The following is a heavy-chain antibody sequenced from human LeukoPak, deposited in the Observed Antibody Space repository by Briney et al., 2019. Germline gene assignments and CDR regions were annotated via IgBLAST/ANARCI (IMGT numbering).Heavy chain of an antibody. J-gene: IGHJ4*02. D-gene: IGHD5-24*01. Sequence: SETLSLTCTVSGGSISSSSYYWGWIRQPPGKGLEWIGSIYYSGSTYYNPSLKSRVTISVDTSKNQFSLKLSSVTAADTAVYYCARDDQRWLIGYWGQGTLVTVSS. V-gene: IGHV4-39*07. CDR2: IYYSGST. CDR1: GGSISSSSYY. CDR3: ARDDQRWLIGY.